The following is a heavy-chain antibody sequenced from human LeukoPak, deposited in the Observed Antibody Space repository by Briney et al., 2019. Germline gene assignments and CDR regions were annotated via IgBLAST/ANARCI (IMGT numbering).Heavy chain of an antibody. J-gene: IGHJ4*02. V-gene: IGHV3-23*01. Sequence: GGSLRLSCVASGFTFSNYAMSWVRQAPGKGLECLSVISGSGGSTYYTDSVKGRFTISRDNSKNTLYLQMNSLRAEDTAVYYCATNVEMEYYFDYWGQGTLVTVSS. CDR1: GFTFSNYA. D-gene: IGHD5-24*01. CDR2: ISGSGGST. CDR3: ATNVEMEYYFDY.